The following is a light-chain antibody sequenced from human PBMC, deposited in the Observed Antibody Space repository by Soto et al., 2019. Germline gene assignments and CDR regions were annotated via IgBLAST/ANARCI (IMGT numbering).Light chain of an antibody. J-gene: IGLJ2*01. CDR1: SGHSTYI. CDR3: ETWDTNVVV. CDR2: LEGSGSY. V-gene: IGLV4-60*02. Sequence: QPVLTQSSSASASLGSSVKLTGTLSSGHSTYIIAWHQQQPGKAPRYLMKLEGSGSYNKGSGIPYRFSGSSSGADRYLTISNLQFEVEAGYYCETWDTNVVVFGGGTKLTVL.